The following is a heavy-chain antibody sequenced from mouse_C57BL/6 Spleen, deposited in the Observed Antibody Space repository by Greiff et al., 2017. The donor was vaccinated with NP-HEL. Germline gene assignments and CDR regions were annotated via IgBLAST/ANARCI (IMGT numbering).Heavy chain of an antibody. Sequence: DVKLVESGGDLVKPGGSLKLSCAASGFTFSSYGMSWVRQTPDKRLEWVATISSGGSYTYYPDSVKGRFTISRDNAKNTLYLQMSSLKSEDTAMYYCARHEEITTYFDYWGQGTTLTVSS. V-gene: IGHV5-6*02. J-gene: IGHJ2*01. CDR2: ISSGGSYT. CDR1: GFTFSSYG. D-gene: IGHD2-4*01. CDR3: ARHEEITTYFDY.